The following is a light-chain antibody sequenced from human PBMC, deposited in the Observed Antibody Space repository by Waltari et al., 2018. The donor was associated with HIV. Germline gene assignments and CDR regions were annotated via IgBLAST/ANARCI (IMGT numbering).Light chain of an antibody. Sequence: AGLTQDRVVSGALGQTVKITCQGDSLRNNYASWHQQKPGQAPLLVLYGTNGRPSGIPSRFSCATPGNTASLTIADVQAEDEGDYYCTARDTSGNLLLFGGGTKLTVL. CDR1: SLRNNY. CDR3: TARDTSGNLLL. J-gene: IGLJ2*01. CDR2: GTN. V-gene: IGLV3-19*01.